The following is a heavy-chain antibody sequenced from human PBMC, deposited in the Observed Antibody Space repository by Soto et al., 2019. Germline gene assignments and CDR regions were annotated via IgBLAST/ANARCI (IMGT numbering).Heavy chain of an antibody. CDR3: ASGIQLWLRRINNGYSG. CDR2: IIHMFGTA. D-gene: IGHD5-18*01. CDR1: GGTFSTYA. V-gene: IGHV1-69*12. Sequence: QVQLVQSGAEVTKPESSVKVSCTAPGGTFSTYAISWVRQAPGKGLEWMGWIIHMFGTANYAQRFQDIVTITADESTNTVYMELSSLRSDDTAVYFCASGIQLWLRRINNGYSGWGQGTLVTVSS. J-gene: IGHJ1*01.